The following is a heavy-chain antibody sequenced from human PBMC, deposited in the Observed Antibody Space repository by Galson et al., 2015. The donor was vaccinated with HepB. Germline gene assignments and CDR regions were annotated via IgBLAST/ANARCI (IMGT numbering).Heavy chain of an antibody. J-gene: IGHJ4*02. D-gene: IGHD2-2*02. V-gene: IGHV3-9*01. CDR1: GFFFDDNP. CDR2: ISWNSDKI. CDR3: ARGDCSGPICYIKS. Sequence: SLRLSCAASGFFFDDNPMHWVRQTPGRGLEWVSGISWNSDKIAYADSVKGRFTISRDNAEKSLSLEMKSLRPEDTAMYYCARGDCSGPICYIKSWGQGILVTVSS.